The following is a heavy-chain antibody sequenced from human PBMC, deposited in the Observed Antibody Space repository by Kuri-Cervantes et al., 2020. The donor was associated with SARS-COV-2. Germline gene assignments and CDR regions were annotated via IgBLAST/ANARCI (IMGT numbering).Heavy chain of an antibody. Sequence: LSLTCAASGFTFSSYGMHWVRQAPGKGLEWVSAISGSGGSTYYADSVKGRFTISRDNSKNTLYLQMNSLRAEDTAVYYCAKGGAADNHYYYYYGMDVWGQGTTVTVSS. V-gene: IGHV3-23*01. D-gene: IGHD3-16*01. CDR3: AKGGAADNHYYYYYGMDV. CDR1: GFTFSSYG. CDR2: ISGSGGST. J-gene: IGHJ6*01.